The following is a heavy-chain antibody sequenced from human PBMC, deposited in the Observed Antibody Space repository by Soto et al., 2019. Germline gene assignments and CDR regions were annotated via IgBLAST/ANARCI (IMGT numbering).Heavy chain of an antibody. CDR1: GFIFSSSA. J-gene: IGHJ6*03. Sequence: QVQLEESGGGVVQPGRSLRLSCAASGFIFSSSAMHWVRQAPGKGLEWVAVILYDGSNKYYADSVKGRFTISRDNSKNTLYLQVNSLRAEDTAVYYCAKNRPGPTHHYSFYYMDVWGKGTTVTVSS. CDR2: ILYDGSNK. CDR3: AKNRPGPTHHYSFYYMDV. D-gene: IGHD1-1*01. V-gene: IGHV3-30*18.